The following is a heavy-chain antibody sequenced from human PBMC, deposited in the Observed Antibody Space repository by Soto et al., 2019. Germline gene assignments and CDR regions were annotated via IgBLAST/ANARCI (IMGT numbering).Heavy chain of an antibody. CDR3: ARASRIAAQDAFDI. J-gene: IGHJ3*02. Sequence: GGSLRLSCAASGFTVSSNYMSWVRQAPGKGLEWVSVIYSGGNTYYAGSVKGRFTISRHNSKNTLYLQMNSLRAEDTAVYYCARASRIAAQDAFDIWGQGTMVTVSS. D-gene: IGHD6-25*01. CDR1: GFTVSSNY. V-gene: IGHV3-53*04. CDR2: IYSGGNT.